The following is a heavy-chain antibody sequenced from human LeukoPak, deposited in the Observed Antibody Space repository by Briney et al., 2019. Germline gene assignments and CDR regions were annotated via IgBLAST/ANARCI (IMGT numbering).Heavy chain of an antibody. CDR2: IYYSGST. J-gene: IGHJ6*02. V-gene: IGHV4-59*12. D-gene: IGHD2-8*01. CDR1: GGSFSGYY. Sequence: SETLSLTCAVYGGSFSGYYWSWIRQPPGKGLEWIGYIYYSGSTNYNPSLKSRVTISVDTSKNQFSLKLSSVTVADTAVYYCARDGVMYGMDVWGQGTTVTVSS. CDR3: ARDGVMYGMDV.